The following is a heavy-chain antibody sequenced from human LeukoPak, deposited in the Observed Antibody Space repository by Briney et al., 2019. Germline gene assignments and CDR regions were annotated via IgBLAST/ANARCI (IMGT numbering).Heavy chain of an antibody. Sequence: PGGSLRLSCAASGFTVSSNYMSWVRQAPGKGLEWVSVIYSGGSTYYADSVKGRFTISGDNSKNTLYLQMNSLRAEDTAVYYCARDGRVTVGATRYGYWGQGTLVTVSS. CDR1: GFTVSSNY. CDR2: IYSGGST. D-gene: IGHD1-26*01. V-gene: IGHV3-53*01. J-gene: IGHJ4*02. CDR3: ARDGRVTVGATRYGY.